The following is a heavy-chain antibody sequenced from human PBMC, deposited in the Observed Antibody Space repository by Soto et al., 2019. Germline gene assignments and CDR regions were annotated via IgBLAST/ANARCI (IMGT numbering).Heavy chain of an antibody. V-gene: IGHV3-15*01. Sequence: EVQLVESGGGLVKPGGSLRLSCAASGFTFSNAWMSWVRQAPGKGLEWVGRIKSKTDGGTTDYAAPVKGRFTISRDDSKNTLYLQMNSLKTEDTAVYYCTTVKGYGAYGTHYDYYYMDVWGKGTTVTVSS. D-gene: IGHD4-17*01. CDR3: TTVKGYGAYGTHYDYYYMDV. CDR2: IKSKTDGGTT. J-gene: IGHJ6*03. CDR1: GFTFSNAW.